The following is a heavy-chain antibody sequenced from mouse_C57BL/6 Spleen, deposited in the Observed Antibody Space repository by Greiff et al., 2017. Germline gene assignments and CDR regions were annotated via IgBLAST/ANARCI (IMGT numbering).Heavy chain of an antibody. CDR1: GYAFSSSW. CDR3: ARNYYDYDGFAY. Sequence: VQLQESGPELVKPGASVKISCKASGYAFSSSWMNWVKQRPGKGLEWIGRIYPGDGDTNYNGKFKGKATLTADKSSSTAYMQLSSLTSEDSAVYFCARNYYDYDGFAYWGQGTLVTVSA. CDR2: IYPGDGDT. V-gene: IGHV1-82*01. J-gene: IGHJ3*01. D-gene: IGHD2-4*01.